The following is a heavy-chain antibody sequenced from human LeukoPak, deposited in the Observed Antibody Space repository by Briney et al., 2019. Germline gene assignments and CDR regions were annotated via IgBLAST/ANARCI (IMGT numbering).Heavy chain of an antibody. CDR3: AKVGVHDPLTGDYDDYFDY. Sequence: GGSLRLSCAASGFTFSNYAMSWVRQAPGQGLEWVSSISGSGGTTYYEDSVKGRFSISRDSSKNTLYLQMISLRAEDTAVYYCAKVGVHDPLTGDYDDYFDYWGQGTLVTVSS. V-gene: IGHV3-23*01. CDR2: ISGSGGTT. J-gene: IGHJ4*02. D-gene: IGHD3-9*01. CDR1: GFTFSNYA.